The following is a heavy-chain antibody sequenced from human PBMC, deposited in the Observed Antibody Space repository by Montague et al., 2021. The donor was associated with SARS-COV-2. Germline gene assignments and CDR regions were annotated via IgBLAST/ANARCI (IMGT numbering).Heavy chain of an antibody. CDR2: MHFTGKT. V-gene: IGHV4-4*07. Sequence: SETLSLTCSVSGDSITNHYWSWIQQPAGKGLEWIGRMHFTGKTNFSPSFSSRLTMSADTSKNQFSLKLTSVTAADTAIYFCARDRFDFGAGRQGTIDFWGQGTLVTVSS. CDR1: GDSITNHY. CDR3: ARDRFDFGAGRQGTIDF. D-gene: IGHD3-10*01. J-gene: IGHJ4*02.